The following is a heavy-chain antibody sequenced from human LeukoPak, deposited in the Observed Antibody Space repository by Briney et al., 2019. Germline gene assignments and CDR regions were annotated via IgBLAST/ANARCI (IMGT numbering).Heavy chain of an antibody. V-gene: IGHV3-9*01. D-gene: IGHD2-21*01. Sequence: GGSLRLSCVASGFTFDDHAMHWVRQAPGKGLEWVSSISWYSGNIGYADSVKGRFSISRDNAKNTLYPGMNSLRTDDTALYFCARDVWRRAFYYAMDVWGLGTTVAVSS. CDR2: ISWYSGNI. CDR1: GFTFDDHA. J-gene: IGHJ6*02. CDR3: ARDVWRRAFYYAMDV.